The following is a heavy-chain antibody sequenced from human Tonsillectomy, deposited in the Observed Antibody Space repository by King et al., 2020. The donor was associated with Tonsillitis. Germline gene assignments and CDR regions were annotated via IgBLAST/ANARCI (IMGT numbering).Heavy chain of an antibody. V-gene: IGHV3-66*01. Sequence: VQLVESGGGLVQPGGSLRLSCAGSGFTVSSNHMSWVRQAPGKGLEWVSVFYRGGSIYYADSVKGRFTISRDNSKNTLYLQMNSLRAEDSAVYYCVRDTRMGRGVIAHSYAMDGWGLGTTVTVSS. D-gene: IGHD3-10*01. CDR1: GFTVSSNH. J-gene: IGHJ6*02. CDR3: VRDTRMGRGVIAHSYAMDG. CDR2: FYRGGSI.